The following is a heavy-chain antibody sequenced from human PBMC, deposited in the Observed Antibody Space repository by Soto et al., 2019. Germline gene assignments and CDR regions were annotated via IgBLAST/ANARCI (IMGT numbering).Heavy chain of an antibody. D-gene: IGHD3-10*01. CDR3: VRDTRLDYYGSGSYSPAFAY. CDR1: GFTISRYW. CDR2: IKQDGSAK. Sequence: GGPLRLFCPASGFTISRYWMSWVRKTPGEGLEWVANIKQDGSAKWYVDSVKGRFTISRDNAKNSLYLQMNSLRAEDTAVYFCVRDTRLDYYGSGSYSPAFAYWGQGSLVTVSS. J-gene: IGHJ4*02. V-gene: IGHV3-7*04.